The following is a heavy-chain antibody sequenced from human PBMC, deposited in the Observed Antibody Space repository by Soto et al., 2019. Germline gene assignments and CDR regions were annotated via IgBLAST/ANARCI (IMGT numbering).Heavy chain of an antibody. V-gene: IGHV4-59*01. J-gene: IGHJ6*02. CDR1: GGSISSYY. Sequence: PSETLSLTCSVSGGSISSYYWSWIRQPPGKGLEWIGYIYDSGSTNYNPSLKSRVTISLDTSKNQFSLRLSSVTAADTAVYYCARDGTVGSSDYYYYAMDVWGQGATVTVSS. D-gene: IGHD1-26*01. CDR2: IYDSGST. CDR3: ARDGTVGSSDYYYYAMDV.